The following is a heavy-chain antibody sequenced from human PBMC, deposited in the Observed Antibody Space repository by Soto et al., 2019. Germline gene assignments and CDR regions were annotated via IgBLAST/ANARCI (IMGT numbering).Heavy chain of an antibody. D-gene: IGHD2-15*01. V-gene: IGHV4-30-4*01. J-gene: IGHJ5*01. Sequence: LSLTCSVSGDSISTVDYFWAWIRQPPGQALEYIGYIYKSTTTYYNPSFESRVAISLDTSKSQFSLTVTSVTAADTAVYFCARGRYCLTGRCFPNWFDSWGQGTLVTVS. CDR1: GDSISTVDYF. CDR3: ARGRYCLTGRCFPNWFDS. CDR2: IYKSTTT.